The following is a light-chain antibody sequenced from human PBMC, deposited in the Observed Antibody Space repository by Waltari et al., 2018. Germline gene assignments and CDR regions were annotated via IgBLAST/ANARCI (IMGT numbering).Light chain of an antibody. Sequence: DIQMTQSPSSLSASVGDRVTITCRASQSISSYLNWYQQKPGKAPKLLIYAASSLQSGVPSRFSGSGSGTDFTLTISSLQAEDVAVYYCQQYYSLPWTFGQGTKVEIK. J-gene: IGKJ1*01. CDR2: AAS. V-gene: IGKV1-39*01. CDR1: QSISSY. CDR3: QQYYSLPWT.